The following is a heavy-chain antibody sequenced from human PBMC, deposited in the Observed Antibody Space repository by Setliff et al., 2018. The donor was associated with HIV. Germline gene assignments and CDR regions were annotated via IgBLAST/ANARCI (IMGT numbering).Heavy chain of an antibody. CDR3: ARVYCSGGSCFTFDY. Sequence: ASVKVSCKASGYTFFEYYMFWLRQAPGQGLEWMGWINPYNGATKSAHKFQGRVTVTRDTSITTTYMELTRLTSDDTAIYYCARVYCSGGSCFTFDYWGQGTLVTVSS. V-gene: IGHV1-2*02. J-gene: IGHJ4*02. D-gene: IGHD2-15*01. CDR1: GYTFFEYY. CDR2: INPYNGAT.